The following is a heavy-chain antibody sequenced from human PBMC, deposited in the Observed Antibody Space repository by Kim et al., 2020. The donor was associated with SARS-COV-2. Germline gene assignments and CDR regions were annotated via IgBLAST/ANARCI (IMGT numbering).Heavy chain of an antibody. CDR2: IWYDGSNK. CDR1: GFTFSSYG. V-gene: IGHV3-33*06. J-gene: IGHJ4*02. Sequence: GGSLRLSCAASGFTFSSYGMHWVRQAPGKGLEWVAVIWYDGSNKYYADSVKGRFTISRDNSKNTLYLQMNSLRAEDTAVYYCAKDLHRMATYFDYWGQGTLVTVSS. CDR3: AKDLHRMATYFDY. D-gene: IGHD5-12*01.